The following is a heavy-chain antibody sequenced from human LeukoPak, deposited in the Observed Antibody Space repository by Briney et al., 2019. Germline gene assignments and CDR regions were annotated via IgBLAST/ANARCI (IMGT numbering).Heavy chain of an antibody. Sequence: ASVKVSCKASGYTFTGYYMHWVRQAPGQGLEWMGWINPNSGGTNYAQKFQGRVTMTRDTSISTAYMELSRLRSDDTAVYYCARRIAEDYYYYYMDVWGKGTTVTVSS. D-gene: IGHD6-13*01. J-gene: IGHJ6*03. CDR1: GYTFTGYY. CDR2: INPNSGGT. V-gene: IGHV1-2*02. CDR3: ARRIAEDYYYYYMDV.